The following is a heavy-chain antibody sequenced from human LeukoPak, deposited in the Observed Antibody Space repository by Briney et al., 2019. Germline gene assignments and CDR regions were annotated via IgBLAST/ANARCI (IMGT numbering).Heavy chain of an antibody. V-gene: IGHV3-23*01. J-gene: IGHJ4*02. CDR1: GFTFSSYA. D-gene: IGHD6-6*01. CDR3: TTDELEAARPFDY. CDR2: ISGSGGST. Sequence: GGSLRLSCAASGFTFSSYAMSWVRQAPGKGLEWVSAISGSGGSTYYADSVKGRFTISRDNSKNTLYLQMNSLKTEDTAVYYCTTDELEAARPFDYWGQGTPVTVSS.